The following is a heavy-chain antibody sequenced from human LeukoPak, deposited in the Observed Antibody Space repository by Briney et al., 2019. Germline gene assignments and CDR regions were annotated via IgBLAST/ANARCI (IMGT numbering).Heavy chain of an antibody. CDR2: IKSKTGGGTT. D-gene: IGHD3-22*01. J-gene: IGHJ6*02. CDR1: GFTFSNAW. CDR3: TTDSFYDSYYGMDV. Sequence: GGSLRLSCAASGFTFSNAWMSWVRQAPGKGLEWVGRIKSKTGGGTTDYAAPVKGRFTISRDDSKNTLYLQMNGLKTEDTAVYYCTTDSFYDSYYGMDVWGQGTTVTVSS. V-gene: IGHV3-15*01.